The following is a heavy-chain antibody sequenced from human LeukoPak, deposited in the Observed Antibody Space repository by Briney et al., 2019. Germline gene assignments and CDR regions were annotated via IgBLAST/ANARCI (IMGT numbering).Heavy chain of an antibody. CDR1: GNTFSDFY. D-gene: IGHD2/OR15-2a*01. CDR2: VDREDGES. J-gene: IGHJ4*02. CDR3: ATSIGAFFPDK. V-gene: IGHV1-69-2*01. Sequence: ATVKISCKASGNTFSDFYIHWVRQTPEKGLEWMGRVDREDGESVYAEKWQGGVTMTADPSTDTGHMELSSLTFDDTAVYYCATSIGAFFPDKWGQGTLVTVSS.